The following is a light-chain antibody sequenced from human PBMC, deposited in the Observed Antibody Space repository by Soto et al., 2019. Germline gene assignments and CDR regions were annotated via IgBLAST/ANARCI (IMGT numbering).Light chain of an antibody. CDR2: DAS. Sequence: EIVLTQSPATLSLSPGERATLSCRASQSVSSYLAWYQQKPGQAPRLLIYDASNMATGIPVRFSGSGSGTDFTRTISSLGHEDFAVYYCQQRTNCLFGQGTKLEIK. J-gene: IGKJ2*01. V-gene: IGKV3-11*01. CDR1: QSVSSY. CDR3: QQRTNCL.